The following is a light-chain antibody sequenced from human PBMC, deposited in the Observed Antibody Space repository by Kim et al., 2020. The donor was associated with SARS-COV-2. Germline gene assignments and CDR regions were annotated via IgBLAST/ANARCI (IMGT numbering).Light chain of an antibody. V-gene: IGLV2-14*03. J-gene: IGLJ3*02. CDR3: SSYTSSSTWV. CDR1: SSDVGVYNY. Sequence: GQSITISCPGTSSDVGVYNYVSWYQQHPGKAPKLMIYDVSDRPSGVSNRFSGSKSGNTASLTISGLQAEDEADYYCSSYTSSSTWVFGGGTQLTVL. CDR2: DVS.